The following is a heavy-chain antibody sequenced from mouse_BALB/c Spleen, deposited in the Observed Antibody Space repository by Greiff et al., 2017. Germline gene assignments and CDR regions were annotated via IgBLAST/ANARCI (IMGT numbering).Heavy chain of an antibody. CDR1: GFTFSSYA. CDR2: ISSGGST. CDR3: ARRFYYYFDY. Sequence: EVKLVESGGGLVKPGGSLKLSCAASGFTFSSYAMSWVRQTPEKRLEWVASISSGGSTYYPDSVKGRFTISRDNARNILYLQMSSLRSEDTAMYYCARRFYYYFDYWGQGTTLTVSS. J-gene: IGHJ2*01. D-gene: IGHD2-1*01. V-gene: IGHV5-6-5*01.